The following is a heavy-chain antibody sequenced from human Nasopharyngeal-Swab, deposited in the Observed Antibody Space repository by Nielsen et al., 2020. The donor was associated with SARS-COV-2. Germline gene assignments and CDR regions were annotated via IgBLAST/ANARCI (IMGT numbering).Heavy chain of an antibody. CDR1: GFTLSSYA. CDR2: ISYDGSNK. V-gene: IGHV3-30-3*01. D-gene: IGHD3-10*01. CDR3: ARDRITMVRGVYLDY. Sequence: GESLKIAWAASGFTLSSYAMHWVRPAPGKGLEWVAVISYDGSNKYYADSVKGRFTISRDNSKNTLYLQMNSLRAEETAVYYCARDRITMVRGVYLDYWGQGTLVTVSS. J-gene: IGHJ4*02.